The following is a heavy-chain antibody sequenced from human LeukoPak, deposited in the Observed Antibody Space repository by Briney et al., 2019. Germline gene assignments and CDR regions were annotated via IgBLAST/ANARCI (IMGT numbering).Heavy chain of an antibody. CDR1: GFTFSSYA. J-gene: IGHJ4*02. Sequence: PGGSLRLSCAASGFTFSSYAIHWVRQAPGKGLEYVSAISSNGGSTYYANSVKGRFTISRDNSKNTLYLQMGSLRAEDMAVYYCARAGELLLSDYWGQGTLVTVSS. D-gene: IGHD1-26*01. V-gene: IGHV3-64*01. CDR2: ISSNGGST. CDR3: ARAGELLLSDY.